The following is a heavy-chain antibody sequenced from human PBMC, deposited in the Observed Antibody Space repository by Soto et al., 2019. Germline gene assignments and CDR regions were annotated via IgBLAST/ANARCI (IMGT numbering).Heavy chain of an antibody. CDR3: AKGGGSARDFDY. CDR1: GFTFGNYG. V-gene: IGHV3-30*18. Sequence: GGSLRFSCTGSGFTFGNYGMHWVRQAPGKGLEWVASTSYDGNNKYYADSLKGRFTISRDNSKKMVYLQMTSLGPEDTAVYYCAKGGGSARDFDYWGQGALVTVSS. CDR2: TSYDGNNK. D-gene: IGHD1-26*01. J-gene: IGHJ4*02.